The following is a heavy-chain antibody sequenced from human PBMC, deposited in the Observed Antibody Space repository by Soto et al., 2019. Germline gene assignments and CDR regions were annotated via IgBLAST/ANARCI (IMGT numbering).Heavy chain of an antibody. V-gene: IGHV4-4*07. CDR2: IYTSGST. CDR1: GGSISSYY. Sequence: SETLSLTCTVSGGSISSYYWSWIRQPAGKGLEWIGRIYTSGSTNYNPSLKSRVTMSVDTSKNQFSLKLSSVTAADTAVYYCAREEMAAAGTNFDYWGQGTLVTVSS. CDR3: AREEMAAAGTNFDY. J-gene: IGHJ4*02. D-gene: IGHD6-13*01.